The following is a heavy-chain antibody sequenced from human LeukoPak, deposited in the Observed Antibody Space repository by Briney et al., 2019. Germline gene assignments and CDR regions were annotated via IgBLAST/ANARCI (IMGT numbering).Heavy chain of an antibody. CDR2: IYYSGST. V-gene: IGHV4-61*01. CDR3: VRSPTVTTRGDF. J-gene: IGHJ4*02. D-gene: IGHD4-11*01. CDR1: GGSVSSGSNY. Sequence: PSETLSLTCTVSGGSVSSGSNYWSGIRQPPGKRLEWIGYIYYSGSTNYNPSLNSRVTISLDTSKNQFSLKLNSVTAADTAVYYCVRSPTVTTRGDFWGQGTLVTVSS.